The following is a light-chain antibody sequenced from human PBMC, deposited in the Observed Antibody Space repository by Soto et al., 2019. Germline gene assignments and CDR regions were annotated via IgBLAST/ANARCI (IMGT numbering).Light chain of an antibody. J-gene: IGKJ5*01. V-gene: IGKV3-20*01. CDR2: GA. CDR1: LSVRSSY. Sequence: EIVLTQSPGTLSLSPGETATLSCRASLSVRSSYLAWYQQRPGQPPRLLMDGATRATGIPDRFSGSGSGTDFTLTISSLEPEDFAVYFCQQYGSSPITFGQGTRLDIK. CDR3: QQYGSSPIT.